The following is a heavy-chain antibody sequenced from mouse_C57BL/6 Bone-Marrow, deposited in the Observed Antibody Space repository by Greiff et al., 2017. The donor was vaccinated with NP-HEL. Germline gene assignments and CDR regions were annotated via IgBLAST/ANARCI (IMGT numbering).Heavy chain of an antibody. V-gene: IGHV1-76*01. Sequence: QVQLKESGAELVRPGASVKLSCKASGYTFTDYYINWVKQRPGQGLEWIARIYPGSGNTYYNEKFKGKATLTAEKSSSTAYMQLSSLTSEDSSVYFCARWGLRQYYFDYWGQGTTLTVSS. CDR2: IYPGSGNT. D-gene: IGHD1-1*01. CDR1: GYTFTDYY. CDR3: ARWGLRQYYFDY. J-gene: IGHJ2*01.